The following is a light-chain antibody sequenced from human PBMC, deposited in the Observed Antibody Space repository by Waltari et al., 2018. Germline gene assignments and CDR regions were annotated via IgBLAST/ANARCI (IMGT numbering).Light chain of an antibody. CDR3: QQYGSF. CDR2: GAS. CDR1: QRVSSSY. Sequence: EIVLTQSPGTLSLSPGERATLSCRASQRVSSSYLAWYQHKPGQAPRLLIYGASSRATGIPDRFSGSGSGTDFTLTISRLEPEDFAVYYCQQYGSFFGQGTKLEIK. J-gene: IGKJ2*01. V-gene: IGKV3-20*01.